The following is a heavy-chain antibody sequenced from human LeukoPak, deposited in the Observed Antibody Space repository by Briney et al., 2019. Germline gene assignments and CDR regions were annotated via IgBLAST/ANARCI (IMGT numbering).Heavy chain of an antibody. Sequence: GGSLRLSCAASGFTFSSYAMSWVRQAPGKGLEWVSAISGSGGSTYYADSVKGRFTISRDNSKNTLYLQMNSLRAEDTAVYYCAKVQYYYDSSGYQPFDYWGQGALVTVSS. J-gene: IGHJ4*02. CDR3: AKVQYYYDSSGYQPFDY. CDR1: GFTFSSYA. CDR2: ISGSGGST. V-gene: IGHV3-23*01. D-gene: IGHD3-22*01.